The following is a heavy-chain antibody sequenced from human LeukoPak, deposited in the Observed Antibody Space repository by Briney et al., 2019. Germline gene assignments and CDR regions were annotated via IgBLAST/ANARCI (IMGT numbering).Heavy chain of an antibody. D-gene: IGHD2-15*01. CDR3: ARGYCSGGSCYSSDYYYLDV. CDR2: IYSGGTT. J-gene: IGHJ6*03. Sequence: PGGSLRLSCAASGFTVSSYYMSWLRQAPGKGLEWVSIIYSGGTTYYTDSVKGRFTISRGISENTVYLQMNSLRVEDAAVYYCARGYCSGGSCYSSDYYYLDVWGKGTTVTVSS. CDR1: GFTVSSYY. V-gene: IGHV3-53*01.